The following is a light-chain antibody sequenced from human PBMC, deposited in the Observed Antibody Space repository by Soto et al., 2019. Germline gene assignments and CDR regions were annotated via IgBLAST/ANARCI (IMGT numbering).Light chain of an antibody. CDR2: DAS. CDR1: QSVNNF. CDR3: QQRSNWPPT. Sequence: IVLTPSPGSLACSPPQRSTLSGRASQSVNNFLAWYQQEPGRPPRLLIYDASIRPTGIPARFSGSGSGTDFTLTISYLEPEDFAVYYCQQRSNWPPTFGQGTKVDIK. J-gene: IGKJ1*01. V-gene: IGKV3-11*01.